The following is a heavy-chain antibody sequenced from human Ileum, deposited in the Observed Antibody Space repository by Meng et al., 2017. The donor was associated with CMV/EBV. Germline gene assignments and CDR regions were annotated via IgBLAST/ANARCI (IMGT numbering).Heavy chain of an antibody. CDR3: AREAKSYSGSGNSSAFDN. Sequence: GESLKISCAGSGFTLSDYYMSWIRQVPGKGMEWVSYITTSDDTFYADSAKGRFTISRDNVKNSLYLQMNTLRAEDTAVYYCAREAKSYSGSGNSSAFDNWGQGTLVTV. CDR2: ITTSDDT. V-gene: IGHV3-11*01. CDR1: GFTLSDYY. J-gene: IGHJ4*02. D-gene: IGHD3-10*01.